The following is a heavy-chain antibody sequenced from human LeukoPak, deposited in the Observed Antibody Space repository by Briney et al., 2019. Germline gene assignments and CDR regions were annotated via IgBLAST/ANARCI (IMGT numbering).Heavy chain of an antibody. V-gene: IGHV4-59*08. CDR3: ARRGAPSKFYYFDS. CDR2: VSKTGNT. Sequence: SETLSLTGTVSGGSLTTHYWAWIRQPPGKGLEWIGFVSKTGNTNYNPSLKSRATISVDTSKNTFSLKLSSVTAADTAVYFCARRGAPSKFYYFDSWGQGTLVTVSS. D-gene: IGHD1-26*01. J-gene: IGHJ4*02. CDR1: GGSLTTHY.